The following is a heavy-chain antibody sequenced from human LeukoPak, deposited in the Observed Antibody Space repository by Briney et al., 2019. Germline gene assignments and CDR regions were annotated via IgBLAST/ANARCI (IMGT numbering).Heavy chain of an antibody. D-gene: IGHD3-10*01. J-gene: IGHJ4*02. Sequence: GGSLRLSCAASGFTFSSYSMNWVRLAPGKGLEWVSVIYSGGSTDYADSVKGRFTISRDNSKSTLYLQMNSLRAEDTAVYYCASHMVRGVLYYFDYWGQGTLVTVSS. CDR1: GFTFSSYS. V-gene: IGHV3-66*04. CDR3: ASHMVRGVLYYFDY. CDR2: IYSGGST.